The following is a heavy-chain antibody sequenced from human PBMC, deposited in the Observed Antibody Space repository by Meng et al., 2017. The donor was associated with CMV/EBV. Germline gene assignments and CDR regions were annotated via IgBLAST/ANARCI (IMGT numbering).Heavy chain of an antibody. CDR2: ISGSGGST. CDR3: ARGRGWLQPAVAFDI. J-gene: IGHJ3*02. CDR1: GFTFSSYA. Sequence: GESLKISCAASGFTFSSYAMSWVRQAPGKGLEWVSAISGSGGSTYYADSVKGRFTISRDNAKNSLYLQMNGLRAEDTAVYYCARGRGWLQPAVAFDIWGQGTMVTVSS. D-gene: IGHD5-24*01. V-gene: IGHV3-23*01.